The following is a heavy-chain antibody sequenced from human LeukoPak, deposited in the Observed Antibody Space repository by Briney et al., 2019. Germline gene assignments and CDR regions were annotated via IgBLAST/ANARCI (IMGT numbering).Heavy chain of an antibody. Sequence: SETLSLTCAVYDGSFSGYYWSWIRQPPGKGLEWIGEINHSGSTNYNPSLKSRVTISVDTSKNQFSLKLSSVTAADTAVYYCAAGASTVTTARWFDPWGQGTLVTVSS. CDR1: DGSFSGYY. V-gene: IGHV4-34*01. D-gene: IGHD4-17*01. CDR2: INHSGST. CDR3: AAGASTVTTARWFDP. J-gene: IGHJ5*02.